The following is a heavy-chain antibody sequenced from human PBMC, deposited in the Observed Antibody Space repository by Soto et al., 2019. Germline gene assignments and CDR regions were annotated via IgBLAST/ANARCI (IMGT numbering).Heavy chain of an antibody. Sequence: SETLSLTCAVYGGSFSGYYWSWIRQPPGKGLEWIGEINHSGSTNYNPSLKSRVTISVDTSKNQFSLKLSSVTAADTAVYYCARDTLPLYYYGSGSYPRNWFDPWGQGTLVTVSS. CDR2: INHSGST. CDR1: GGSFSGYY. V-gene: IGHV4-34*01. CDR3: ARDTLPLYYYGSGSYPRNWFDP. D-gene: IGHD3-10*01. J-gene: IGHJ5*02.